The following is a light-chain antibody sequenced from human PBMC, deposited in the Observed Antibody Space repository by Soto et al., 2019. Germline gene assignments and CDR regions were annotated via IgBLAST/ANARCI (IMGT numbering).Light chain of an antibody. CDR3: LHYNERPLT. Sequence: EIVMTQSPSTLSVSPGERATLSCRASHSISSKLAWYQQKPGQGPRLLIFGASTRAIGIPARFSGSGSGTDFTLTISSLQSEDFALYYCLHYNERPLTFGGGTKVDIK. J-gene: IGKJ4*01. CDR2: GAS. V-gene: IGKV3-15*01. CDR1: HSISSK.